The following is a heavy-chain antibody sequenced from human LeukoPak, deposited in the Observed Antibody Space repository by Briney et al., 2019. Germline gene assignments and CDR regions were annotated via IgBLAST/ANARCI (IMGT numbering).Heavy chain of an antibody. Sequence: ASVKVSCKASGYTFTSYGIIWVRQAPGQGLEWMGGIRTYDDNANYAERLQGRVTMTTDTSTSTAYMELRSLRSEDTAVYYCARAPDSSGYQYWGQGTLVTVSS. J-gene: IGHJ4*02. D-gene: IGHD3-22*01. V-gene: IGHV1-18*01. CDR1: GYTFTSYG. CDR2: IRTYDDNA. CDR3: ARAPDSSGYQY.